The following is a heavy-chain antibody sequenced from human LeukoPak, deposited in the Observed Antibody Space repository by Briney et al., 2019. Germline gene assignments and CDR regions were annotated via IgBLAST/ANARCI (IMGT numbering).Heavy chain of an antibody. CDR2: MNPNSGNT. CDR3: ATSEVAGTGNLGSAFDI. Sequence: GASVKVSCKASGYTFTSYDINWVRQATGQGLEWMGWMNPNSGNTGYAQKFQGRVTITRNTSISTAYMELSSLRSEDTAVYYCATSEVAGTGNLGSAFDIWGQGTMVTVSS. V-gene: IGHV1-8*03. J-gene: IGHJ3*02. D-gene: IGHD6-19*01. CDR1: GYTFTSYD.